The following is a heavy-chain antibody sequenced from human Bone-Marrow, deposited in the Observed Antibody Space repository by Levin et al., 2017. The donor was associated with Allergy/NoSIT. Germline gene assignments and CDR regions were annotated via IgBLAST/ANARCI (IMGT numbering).Heavy chain of an antibody. V-gene: IGHV3-30-3*01. D-gene: IGHD1-26*01. CDR2: ISYDGSNK. J-gene: IGHJ4*02. CDR1: GFTFSSYA. Sequence: GGSLRLSCAASGFTFSSYAMHWVRQAPGKGLEWVAVISYDGSNKYYADSVKGRFTISRDNSKNTLYLQMNSLRAEDTAVYYCASDTLYSGSYYLDYWGQGTLVTVSS. CDR3: ASDTLYSGSYYLDY.